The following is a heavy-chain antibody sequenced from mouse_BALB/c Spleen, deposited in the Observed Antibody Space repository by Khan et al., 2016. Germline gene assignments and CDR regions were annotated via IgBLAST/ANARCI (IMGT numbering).Heavy chain of an antibody. CDR1: EYTFTNYG. V-gene: IGHV9-3*02. J-gene: IGHJ4*01. D-gene: IGHD2-13*01. CDR3: ARTGDYPYYAMDY. Sequence: QIQLVQSGPELKKPGETVKISCKASEYTFTNYGMNWVKQAPGKGLKWMGWINTNTGEPTYAEEFKGRFAFSLAASASTAYLQINNLKHEDSATYFCARTGDYPYYAMDYWGQGTSVTVSS. CDR2: INTNTGEP.